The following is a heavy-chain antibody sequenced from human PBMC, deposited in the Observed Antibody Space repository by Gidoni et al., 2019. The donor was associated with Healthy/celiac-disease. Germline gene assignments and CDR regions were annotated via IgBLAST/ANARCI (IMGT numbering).Heavy chain of an antibody. D-gene: IGHD6-13*01. CDR3: ASSSSSWYDPFDY. CDR2: ISSSSSYI. Sequence: EVQLVESGGGLVKPGGSLRLSCAASGFTFSSYSMNWVRQAPGKGLEWVSSISSSSSYIYYADSVKGRFTISRDNAKNSLYLQMNSLRAEDTAVYYCASSSSSWYDPFDYWGQGTLVTVSS. CDR1: GFTFSSYS. V-gene: IGHV3-21*01. J-gene: IGHJ4*02.